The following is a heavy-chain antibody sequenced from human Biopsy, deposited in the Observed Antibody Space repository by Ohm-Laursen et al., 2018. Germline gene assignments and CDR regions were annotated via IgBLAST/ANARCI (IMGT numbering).Heavy chain of an antibody. Sequence: SVKVSCKASGYTFGNYGVSWVRQAPGQGLEWMGWISAYNNNDTNYAQNFQDRVTLTEDTSTDTAYMELRSLRSEDTAVYYCAADINVWNVNYWGQGTQVTVSS. J-gene: IGHJ4*02. V-gene: IGHV1-18*01. CDR1: GYTFGNYG. CDR3: AADINVWNVNY. D-gene: IGHD1-1*01. CDR2: ISAYNNNDT.